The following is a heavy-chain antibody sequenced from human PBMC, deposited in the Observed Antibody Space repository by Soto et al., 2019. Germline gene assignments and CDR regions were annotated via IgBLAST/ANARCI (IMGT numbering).Heavy chain of an antibody. CDR2: INSDGSST. Sequence: GGSLRLSCAASGFTFSSYWMHWVRQAPGKGLVWVSRINSDGSSTSYADSVKGRFTISRDNAKNTLYLQMNSLRAEDTAVYYCVRSSLAAAAATQEDSRGQGTLVTSPQ. D-gene: IGHD2-15*01. V-gene: IGHV3-74*01. J-gene: IGHJ4*02. CDR3: VRSSLAAAAATQEDS. CDR1: GFTFSSYW.